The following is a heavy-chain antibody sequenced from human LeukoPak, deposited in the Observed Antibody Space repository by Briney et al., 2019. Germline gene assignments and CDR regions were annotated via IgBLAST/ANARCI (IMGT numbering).Heavy chain of an antibody. V-gene: IGHV3-53*01. CDR1: GFTVSSNY. CDR3: ARDSSSLESGRSAFDI. Sequence: PGGSLRLSCAASGFTVSSNYMSWVRQAPGKGLEWVSVIYSGGSTYYADSVKGRFTISRDNSKNTLYLQMNSLRAEATAVYYCARDSSSLESGRSAFDIWGQGTMVTVSS. J-gene: IGHJ3*02. D-gene: IGHD1-26*01. CDR2: IYSGGST.